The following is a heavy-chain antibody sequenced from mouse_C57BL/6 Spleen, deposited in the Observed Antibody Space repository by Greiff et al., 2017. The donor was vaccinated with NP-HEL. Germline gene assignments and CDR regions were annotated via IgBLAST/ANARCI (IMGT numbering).Heavy chain of an antibody. CDR2: IHPYNDDT. J-gene: IGHJ4*01. CDR3: ARENWDGAMDY. V-gene: IGHV1-47*01. Sequence: QVQLKESGAELVKPGASVKMSCKASGYTFTTYPIEWMKQNHGKSLEWIGNIHPYNDDTKYNEKFKGKATLTVEKSSSPVYLALSRLTSDDSAVYDSARENWDGAMDYWGQGTSVTVSS. D-gene: IGHD4-1*01. CDR1: GYTFTTYP.